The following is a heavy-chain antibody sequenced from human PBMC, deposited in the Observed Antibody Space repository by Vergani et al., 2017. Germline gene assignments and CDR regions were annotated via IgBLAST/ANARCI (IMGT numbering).Heavy chain of an antibody. Sequence: VQLVESGGGLVQPGGSLRLSCAASGFTFSSYSMNWVRQAPGKGLEWVSYISSSSTIYYADSVKGRFTISRDNAKNSLYLQMNSLRAEDTAVYYCARDLPRPVWGQGTMVTVSS. CDR1: GFTFSSYS. CDR2: ISSSSTI. J-gene: IGHJ3*01. D-gene: IGHD6-6*01. CDR3: ARDLPRPV. V-gene: IGHV3-48*04.